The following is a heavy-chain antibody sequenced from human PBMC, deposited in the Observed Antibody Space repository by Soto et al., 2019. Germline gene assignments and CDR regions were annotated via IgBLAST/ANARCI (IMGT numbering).Heavy chain of an antibody. D-gene: IGHD4-17*01. CDR2: VHYYGGT. CDR3: TKNSAYALDY. Sequence: QVHLQESGPGLLKPSETLSLTCGISRGSVSKDNWWSWVRQSPGKGLEWIGEVHYYGGTSYNPSLESRVTISVDTFRNEFSLTLNSVTAADTAIYYRTKNSAYALDYWGQGILVTVSS. CDR1: RGSVSKDNW. J-gene: IGHJ4*02. V-gene: IGHV4-4*02.